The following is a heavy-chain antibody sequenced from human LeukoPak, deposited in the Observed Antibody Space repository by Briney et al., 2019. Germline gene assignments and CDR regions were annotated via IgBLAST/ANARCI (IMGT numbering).Heavy chain of an antibody. J-gene: IGHJ3*02. Sequence: ASVKVSCKASGYNFIDDFVHWVRQAPGQGPEWMAWVNPKNAVTRYAQNFQGRVTLTFDTSISTAYMELSSLRSEDTAVYYCATDDSPTAKYYYDSSGYYSGSFDIWGQGTMVTVSS. D-gene: IGHD3-22*01. V-gene: IGHV1-2*02. CDR3: ATDDSPTAKYYYDSSGYYSGSFDI. CDR1: GYNFIDDF. CDR2: VNPKNAVT.